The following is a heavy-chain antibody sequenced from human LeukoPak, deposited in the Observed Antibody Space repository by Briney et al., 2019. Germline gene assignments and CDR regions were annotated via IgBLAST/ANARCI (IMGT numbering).Heavy chain of an antibody. CDR2: ISVYNGNT. J-gene: IGHJ4*02. CDR3: ARGVITIFGVVITLLDY. CDR1: GYTFTSYG. D-gene: IGHD3-3*01. V-gene: IGHV1-18*01. Sequence: ASVKVSCKASGYTFTSYGISGVRQAPGQGLEWMGWISVYNGNTNYAQKLQGRVTMTTDTSTSTAYMELRSLRSDDTAVYYCARGVITIFGVVITLLDYWGQGTLVTVSS.